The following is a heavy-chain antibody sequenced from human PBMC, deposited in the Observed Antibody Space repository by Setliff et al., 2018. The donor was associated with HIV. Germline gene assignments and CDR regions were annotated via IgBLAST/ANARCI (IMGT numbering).Heavy chain of an antibody. CDR2: ISSSSSYI. D-gene: IGHD6-13*01. CDR3: ARAAAGYFDY. Sequence: GALRLSCAASGFTFSNYTMNWVRQAPGKGLEWVSSISSSSSYIYYADSVKGRFTTSRDNAKNSLYLQMNSLRVEDTAVYYCARAAAGYFDYWGQGTLVTVSS. J-gene: IGHJ4*02. V-gene: IGHV3-21*01. CDR1: GFTFSNYT.